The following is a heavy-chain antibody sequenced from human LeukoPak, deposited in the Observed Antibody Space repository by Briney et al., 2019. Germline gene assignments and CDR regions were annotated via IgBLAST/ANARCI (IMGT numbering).Heavy chain of an antibody. CDR2: IYTSGST. Sequence: SETLSLTCTVSGGSISSYYWSWIRQPAGKGLEWIGRIYTSGSTNYNPSLKSRVTMSVDTSKNQFSLKLSSVTAADTAVYYCAREGAYYYDSSGYLFSRFPKLFDYWGQGTLVTVSS. CDR3: AREGAYYYDSSGYLFSRFPKLFDY. CDR1: GGSISSYY. J-gene: IGHJ4*02. V-gene: IGHV4-4*07. D-gene: IGHD3-22*01.